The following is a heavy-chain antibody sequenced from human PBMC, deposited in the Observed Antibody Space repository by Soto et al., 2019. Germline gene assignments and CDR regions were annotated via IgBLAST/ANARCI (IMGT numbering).Heavy chain of an antibody. V-gene: IGHV3-23*01. J-gene: IGHJ6*02. CDR3: AKGDYGDYGLAFYGMDV. D-gene: IGHD4-17*01. Sequence: PGGSLRLSCAASGFTFSSYAMNWVRQAPGKGLEWVSTIDYTGGYSYYADSVKGRFTISRDNSQKTLDLQMNSLRAEDTAIYYCAKGDYGDYGLAFYGMDVWGQGTTVTVSS. CDR2: IDYTGGYS. CDR1: GFTFSSYA.